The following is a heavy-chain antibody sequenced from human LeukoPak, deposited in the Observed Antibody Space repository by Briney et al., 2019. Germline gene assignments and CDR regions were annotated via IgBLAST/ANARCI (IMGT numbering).Heavy chain of an antibody. CDR1: GFTVSSNY. J-gene: IGHJ4*02. V-gene: IGHV3-53*01. D-gene: IGHD3-22*01. Sequence: GGSLRLSCAASGFTVSSNYMSWVRQAPGKGLEWVSVIYSGGSTYYADSVKGRFTISRDNSKNTLYIQMNSLRAEDTAVYYCARDRGSSGFFDYWGQGTLVTVSS. CDR2: IYSGGST. CDR3: ARDRGSSGFFDY.